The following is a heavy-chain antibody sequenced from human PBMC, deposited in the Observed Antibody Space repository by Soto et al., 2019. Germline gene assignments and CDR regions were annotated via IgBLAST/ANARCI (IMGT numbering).Heavy chain of an antibody. V-gene: IGHV4-34*01. J-gene: IGHJ6*02. D-gene: IGHD4-17*01. CDR2: INHSGST. CDR1: GGSFSGYY. CDR3: ARDSYGDYGQSYYYYGMDV. Sequence: SATLSLTCAVYGGSFSGYYWSWIRHPPGKGLEWIGEINHSGSTNYNPSLKSRVTISVDTSKNQFSLKLSSVTAADTAVYYCARDSYGDYGQSYYYYGMDVWGQGTTVTVS.